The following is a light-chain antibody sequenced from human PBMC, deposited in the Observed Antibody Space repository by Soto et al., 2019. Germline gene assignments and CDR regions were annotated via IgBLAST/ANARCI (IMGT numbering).Light chain of an antibody. CDR1: QSISSW. CDR3: QQYNTFST. CDR2: DAS. V-gene: IGKV1-5*01. Sequence: DIQMTQSPSILSASVGDRVTITCRASQSISSWLAWYQQKPGKAPKVLIFDASSLESGVPSRFSGSGSGTEFTLTISSLQPDDFATYYCQQYNTFSTFGQGTKVDIK. J-gene: IGKJ1*01.